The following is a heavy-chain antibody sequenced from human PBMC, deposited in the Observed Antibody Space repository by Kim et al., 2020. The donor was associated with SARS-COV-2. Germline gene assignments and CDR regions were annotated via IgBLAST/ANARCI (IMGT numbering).Heavy chain of an antibody. CDR3: AKTYGSGEGDYYYGMDV. CDR2: IKQDGSEK. J-gene: IGHJ6*02. CDR1: GFTFSSYW. V-gene: IGHV3-7*01. D-gene: IGHD3-10*01. Sequence: GGSLRLSCAASGFTFSSYWMSWVRQAPGKGLEWVANIKQDGSEKYYVDSVKGRFTISRDNAKNSLYLQMNSLRAEDTAVYYCAKTYGSGEGDYYYGMDVWGQGTTVTVSS.